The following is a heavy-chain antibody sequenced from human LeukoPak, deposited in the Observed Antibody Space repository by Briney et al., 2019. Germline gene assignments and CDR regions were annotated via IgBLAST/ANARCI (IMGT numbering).Heavy chain of an antibody. J-gene: IGHJ4*02. CDR3: AKDSSSRGWYFEH. D-gene: IGHD6-19*01. CDR1: GFSFSYYG. CDR2: ISFDGSIT. V-gene: IGHV3-30*18. Sequence: GRSLRLSCAATGFSFSYYGMHWVRQAPGKGLEWVSFISFDGSITYNADSVKGRLTISRDNSKNTVYLQVNRLRAEDTAVYFCAKDSSSRGWYFEHWGQGTLVTVSS.